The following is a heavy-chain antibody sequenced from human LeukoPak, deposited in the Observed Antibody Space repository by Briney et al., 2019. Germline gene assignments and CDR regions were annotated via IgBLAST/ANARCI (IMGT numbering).Heavy chain of an antibody. J-gene: IGHJ5*02. Sequence: SQTLSLTCTVSGGSISSGGYDWSWIRQHPGKGLEWIGYIYYSGSTYYNPSLKSRVTISVDTSKNQFSLKLSSVTAADTAVYYCARGAIPNWFDPWGQGTLVTVSS. CDR1: GGSISSGGYD. V-gene: IGHV4-31*03. CDR2: IYYSGST. CDR3: ARGAIPNWFDP.